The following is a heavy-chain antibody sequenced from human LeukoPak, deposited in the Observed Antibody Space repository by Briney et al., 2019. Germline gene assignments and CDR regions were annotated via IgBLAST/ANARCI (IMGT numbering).Heavy chain of an antibody. CDR2: INHSGST. CDR3: AREYYYGSGSYYNFGDFDY. D-gene: IGHD3-10*01. CDR1: GGSFSGYY. V-gene: IGHV4-34*01. Sequence: SETLSLTCAVYGGSFSGYYWSWIRQPPGKGLEWIGEINHSGSTNYNPSLKSRVTISVDTSKNQFSLKLNSVTAADTAVYYCAREYYYGSGSYYNFGDFDYWGQGTLVTVSS. J-gene: IGHJ4*02.